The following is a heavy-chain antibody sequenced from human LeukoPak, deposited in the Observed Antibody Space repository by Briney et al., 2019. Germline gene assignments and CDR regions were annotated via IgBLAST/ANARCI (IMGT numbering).Heavy chain of an antibody. CDR3: ARDSLSGVLIGPRLDV. Sequence: QAGGSLRLSCAASGFTFSTYLMSWVRPGPRKGLEWVALIKEDGSENFYVDTVKGRFTISRDNAKNSLFLQMNRLRAEDTAVYFCARDSLSGVLIGPRLDVWGQGTTVTVSS. V-gene: IGHV3-7*01. CDR1: GFTFSTYL. CDR2: IKEDGSEN. D-gene: IGHD3-3*01. J-gene: IGHJ6*02.